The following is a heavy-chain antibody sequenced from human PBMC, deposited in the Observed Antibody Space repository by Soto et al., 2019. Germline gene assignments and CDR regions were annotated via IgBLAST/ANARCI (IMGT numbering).Heavy chain of an antibody. CDR2: ISNDGSNK. CDR3: ERRGEWDLRPTNFDF. D-gene: IGHD1-26*01. CDR1: GFSFSSYV. Sequence: GGSLRLSCGASGFSFSSYVMHWVRQAPGQGLEWLTVISNDGSNKYYADSVKGRFTISRDSSRNTVYVQMNSLRPEDTAVYYCERRGEWDLRPTNFDFWGQGAPVTVYS. V-gene: IGHV3-30-3*01. J-gene: IGHJ4*02.